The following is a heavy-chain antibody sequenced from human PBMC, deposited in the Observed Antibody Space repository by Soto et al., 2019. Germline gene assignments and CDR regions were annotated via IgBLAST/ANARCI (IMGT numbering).Heavy chain of an antibody. CDR2: VNGGNGNT. CDR3: ARDDSGFSGSHYIDYFNY. J-gene: IGHJ4*02. D-gene: IGHD1-26*01. Sequence: ASVKVSCKASGNTVPNYAIHWVRQAPGQRLEWMGWVNGGNGNTYYSEHFQGRVTFTRDTSAGTVYMQLRSLTSEDTAVYYCARDDSGFSGSHYIDYFNYWGQGALVTVSS. V-gene: IGHV1-3*01. CDR1: GNTVPNYA.